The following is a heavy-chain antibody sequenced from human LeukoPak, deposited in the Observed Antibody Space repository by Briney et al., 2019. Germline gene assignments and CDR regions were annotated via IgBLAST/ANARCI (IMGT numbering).Heavy chain of an antibody. V-gene: IGHV3-23*01. D-gene: IGHD6-6*01. CDR3: AKDPFRARISAPDY. CDR2: IGGSGTNT. J-gene: IGHJ4*02. Sequence: PGGSLRLSCAASGFTFSSYSMNWVRQAPGKGLEWVSAIGGSGTNTYYADSVKGRFNISRDNSKNTLYLQMDSLRAEDTAVYYCAKDPFRARISAPDYWGQGTLVTVSS. CDR1: GFTFSSYS.